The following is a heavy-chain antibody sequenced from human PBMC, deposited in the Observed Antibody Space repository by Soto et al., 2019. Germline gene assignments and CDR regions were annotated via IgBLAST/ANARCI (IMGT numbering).Heavy chain of an antibody. CDR2: IDESGTT. V-gene: IGHV4-39*02. CDR3: AREGGYVDY. D-gene: IGHD3-16*01. Sequence: SETLSLTCSVSGGPIRSSIHYLGWIRQSPGTGLEWIGSIDESGTTYYNPSLQSRVTVSVDTSKNQFSLKVISVTGADTAIYYCAREGGYVDYWGQGTLVTVSS. J-gene: IGHJ4*02. CDR1: GGPIRSSIHY.